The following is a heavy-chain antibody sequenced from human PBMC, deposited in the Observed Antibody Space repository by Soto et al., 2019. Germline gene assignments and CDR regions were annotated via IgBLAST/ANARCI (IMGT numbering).Heavy chain of an antibody. CDR3: ARALRLGELSGVGY. CDR2: IYYSGNT. Sequence: QVQLQESGPGLVKPSQTLSLTCTVSGGSISRGGYYWSWIRQHPGKGLEWIGYIYYSGNTYYNPSLMSRFTVTVETSRNQAPLKRSSVTDADTVVYSCARALRLGELSGVGYWGQGTLVTVSS. CDR1: GGSISRGGYY. V-gene: IGHV4-31*03. J-gene: IGHJ4*02. D-gene: IGHD3-16*02.